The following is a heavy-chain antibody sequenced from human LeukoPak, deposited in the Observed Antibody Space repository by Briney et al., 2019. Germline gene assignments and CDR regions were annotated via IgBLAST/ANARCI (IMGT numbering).Heavy chain of an antibody. CDR1: GGSISTYY. D-gene: IGHD6-13*01. Sequence: SETLSLTCTVSGGSISTYYWTWIRQPPGKGLEWIGYIYFSGDTSYNPSLKSRVTISVDTSKNQFSLKLTSVTPADTAVYYCARGRYSSTWYPNWFDPWGQGTLVTVSS. V-gene: IGHV4-59*01. CDR3: ARGRYSSTWYPNWFDP. CDR2: IYFSGDT. J-gene: IGHJ5*02.